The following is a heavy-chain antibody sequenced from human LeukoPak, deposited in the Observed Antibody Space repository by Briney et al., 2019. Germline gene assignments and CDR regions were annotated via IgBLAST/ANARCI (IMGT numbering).Heavy chain of an antibody. J-gene: IGHJ4*02. CDR1: AFTFSNYA. CDR2: ITNSGTNT. Sequence: GGSLRLSCTASAFTFSNYAMSWVRQAPGKGLEWVSAITNSGTNTYYTDSARGRFTISRDNSKSTLYLQMNSLRAEDTAIYYCAKEGTAGGAGYFDSWDQGTLVTVSS. CDR3: AKEGTAGGAGYFDS. V-gene: IGHV3-23*01. D-gene: IGHD3-10*01.